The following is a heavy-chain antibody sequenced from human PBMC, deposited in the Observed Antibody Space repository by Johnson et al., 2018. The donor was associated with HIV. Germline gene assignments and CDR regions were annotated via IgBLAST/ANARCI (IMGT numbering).Heavy chain of an antibody. D-gene: IGHD3-9*01. Sequence: QVQLVESGGGVVQPGRSLRLSCAASGFTFSSYGMHWVRQAPGKGLEWVAVISYDGSNEYYADSVKGRFTISRDNSKNTLFLQMNTLRAEDTAVYYCARSPLRYFDWSYGFDIWGQGTMVTVSS. CDR1: GFTFSSYG. CDR3: ARSPLRYFDWSYGFDI. V-gene: IGHV3-30*19. CDR2: ISYDGSNE. J-gene: IGHJ3*02.